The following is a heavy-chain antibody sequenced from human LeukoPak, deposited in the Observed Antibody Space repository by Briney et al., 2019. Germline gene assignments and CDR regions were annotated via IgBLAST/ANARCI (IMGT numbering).Heavy chain of an antibody. CDR3: ARPRAYYDYVWGTEDYFDY. CDR2: IIPILGIA. Sequence: GASVKVSCKASGGTFSSYAISWVRQAPGQGLEWMGRIIPILGIANYAQKFQGRATITADKSTSTAYMELSSLRSEDTAVYYCARPRAYYDYVWGTEDYFDYWGQGTLVTVSS. J-gene: IGHJ4*02. V-gene: IGHV1-69*04. CDR1: GGTFSSYA. D-gene: IGHD3-16*01.